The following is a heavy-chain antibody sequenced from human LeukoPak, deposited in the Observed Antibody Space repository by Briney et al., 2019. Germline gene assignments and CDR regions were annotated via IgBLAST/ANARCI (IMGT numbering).Heavy chain of an antibody. D-gene: IGHD3-22*01. J-gene: IGHJ3*02. CDR3: ARVWGVTDFYDNRGAFDI. V-gene: IGHV4-39*06. CDR1: GGSISSSSYY. Sequence: PSETLSLTCTVSGGSISSSSYYWGWIRQPPGKGLEWIGSIYYSGSTNYNPSLKSRVTISVDTSKNQFPLKLSSVTAADTAVYYCARVWGVTDFYDNRGAFDIWGQGTMVTVSS. CDR2: IYYSGST.